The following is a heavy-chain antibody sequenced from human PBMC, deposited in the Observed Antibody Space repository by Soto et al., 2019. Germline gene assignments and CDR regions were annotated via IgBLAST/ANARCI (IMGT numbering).Heavy chain of an antibody. CDR2: ISGSGRYT. Sequence: PGGSLRLSCAASGFTFSGYAMTWVRQSPGKGLEWVSTISGSGRYTYYADSVKGRFTISRDNSKNTMSLQMNSLRAEDTAIYYCAQTVYCSADDCDGGKIGAGYWGQGTLVTVSS. CDR1: GFTFSGYA. V-gene: IGHV3-23*01. CDR3: AQTVYCSADDCDGGKIGAGY. D-gene: IGHD2-15*01. J-gene: IGHJ4*02.